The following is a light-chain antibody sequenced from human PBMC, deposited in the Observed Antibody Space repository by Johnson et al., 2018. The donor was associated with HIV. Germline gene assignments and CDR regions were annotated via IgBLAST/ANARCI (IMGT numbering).Light chain of an antibody. CDR3: GTWDNSLNVYV. CDR2: DNN. J-gene: IGLJ1*01. CDR1: SSNIGNNY. V-gene: IGLV1-51*01. Sequence: HSVLTQPPSVSAAPGQKVTISCSGSSSNIGNNYVSWYQQLPGTAPKLLIYDNNKRPSGIPDRFSASKSGTSATLGITGLQTGDEADYFCGTWDNSLNVYVFGTATKVTVL.